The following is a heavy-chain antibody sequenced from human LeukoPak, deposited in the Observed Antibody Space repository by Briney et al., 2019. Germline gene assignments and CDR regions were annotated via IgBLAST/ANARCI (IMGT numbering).Heavy chain of an antibody. CDR2: IIPIFGTA. J-gene: IGHJ4*02. Sequence: SVKVSCKASGGTFSSYAISWVRQAPRQGLEWMGGIIPIFGTANYAQKFQGRVTITADESTSTAYMELSSLRSEDTAVYYCARDLGATYLLDYWGQGTLVTVSS. D-gene: IGHD1-26*01. V-gene: IGHV1-69*01. CDR1: GGTFSSYA. CDR3: ARDLGATYLLDY.